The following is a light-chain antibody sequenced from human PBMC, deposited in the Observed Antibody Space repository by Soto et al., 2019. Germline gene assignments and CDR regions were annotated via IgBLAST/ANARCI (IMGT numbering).Light chain of an antibody. J-gene: IGKJ4*01. V-gene: IGKV1-9*01. CDR1: QDISSS. Sequence: IPLTQSPSSLSASVGDRVTITCRASQDISSSLAWYQQKPGKAPKLLIYAASILQSGVPSRFSGSGFGTDFTLTISILQAEDFASYFCQHLRSYPSTFGGGTKVEIK. CDR2: AAS. CDR3: QHLRSYPST.